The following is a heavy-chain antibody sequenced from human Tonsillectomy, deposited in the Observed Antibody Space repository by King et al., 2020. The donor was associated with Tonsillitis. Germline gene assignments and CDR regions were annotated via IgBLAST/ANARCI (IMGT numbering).Heavy chain of an antibody. CDR3: ARASSPPGGVPYYYGMDV. Sequence: VQLQESGPGLVKPSETLSLTCTVSGGSISSYHWSWIRPPPGKGLEWIGYIYYSGSTNYNPSLKSRVTISVDTSKNQFPLKLSSVNAADTAVYYCARASSPPGGVPYYYGMDVWGQGTTVTVSS. CDR2: IYYSGST. CDR1: GGSISSYH. V-gene: IGHV4-59*08. J-gene: IGHJ6*02. D-gene: IGHD3-10*01.